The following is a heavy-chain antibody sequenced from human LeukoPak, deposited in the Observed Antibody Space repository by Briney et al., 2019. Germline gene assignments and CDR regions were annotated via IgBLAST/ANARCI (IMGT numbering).Heavy chain of an antibody. CDR3: ARAMSIAARLQTIFDY. CDR1: GFPFSDYV. J-gene: IGHJ4*02. Sequence: GGSLRLSCAASGFPFSDYVVHWVRQAPGKGLEWVAVIRYDGNNKYYADSVKGRFTISRDNSKNMLYLQMNSLGTEDTAVYYCARAMSIAARLQTIFDYWGQGTLVTVSS. D-gene: IGHD6-6*01. V-gene: IGHV3-30*02. CDR2: IRYDGNNK.